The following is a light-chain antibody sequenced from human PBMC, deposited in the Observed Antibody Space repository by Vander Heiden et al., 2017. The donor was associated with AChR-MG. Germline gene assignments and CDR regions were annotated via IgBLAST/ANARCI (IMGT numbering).Light chain of an antibody. V-gene: IGLV2-14*03. CDR2: DVT. CDR3: SSYTSSSTVL. Sequence: QSALTQPASVSGSPGQSNTIPCTGTGSDLGGYKFVPWYQQHPGKAPKLMMYDVTNRPSGVSNRCSGSKSGNTSSLTISGLQAEDEADYYCSSYTSSSTVLFGGGTKLTVL. J-gene: IGLJ2*01. CDR1: GSDLGGYKF.